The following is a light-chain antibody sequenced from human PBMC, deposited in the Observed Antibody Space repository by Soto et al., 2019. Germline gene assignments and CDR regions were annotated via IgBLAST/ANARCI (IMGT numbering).Light chain of an antibody. CDR1: QSISSW. Sequence: DIQMTQSPSTLSAFVGDRVTITCRANQSISSWLAWYQQKPGKAPNLLIYEASSLQSGVPSRFSGSGSGAEFTLTISSLQPDDFATYYCQQYNSSPLTFGGGTNVEIK. J-gene: IGKJ4*01. CDR3: QQYNSSPLT. CDR2: EAS. V-gene: IGKV1-5*01.